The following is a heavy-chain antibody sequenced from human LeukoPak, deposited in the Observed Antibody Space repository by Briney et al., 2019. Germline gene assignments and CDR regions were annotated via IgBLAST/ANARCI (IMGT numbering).Heavy chain of an antibody. V-gene: IGHV4-39*07. CDR1: GGSTRSGRHH. CDR3: ARDLGGYPFFMDV. CDR2: LDESGRP. J-gene: IGHJ6*03. Sequence: SETLSLTCSVSGGSTRSGRHHGAWVRPPPGKGLEFIGTLDESGRPYYNAPLKSRVTISEDSPGKQFSLNLSSVTAADTAVYYCARDLGGYPFFMDVWGRGTTVIVSS. D-gene: IGHD2-15*01.